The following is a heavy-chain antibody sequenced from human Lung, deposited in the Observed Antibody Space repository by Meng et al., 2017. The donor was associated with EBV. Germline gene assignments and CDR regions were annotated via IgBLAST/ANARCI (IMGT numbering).Heavy chain of an antibody. V-gene: IGHV4-34*01. J-gene: IGHJ5*02. Sequence: QVQLQQWGAVLLKPLETLSLTCAVYGGSCSGYYWSWIRQPPGKGLEWIGYIYDSGSTSYNPSLMSRVTISVDTSRNQFSLKLTSVTAADTAVYYCAREYSSSSGLPGPWGQGTLVTVSS. CDR1: GGSCSGYY. D-gene: IGHD6-6*01. CDR3: AREYSSSSGLPGP. CDR2: IYDSGST.